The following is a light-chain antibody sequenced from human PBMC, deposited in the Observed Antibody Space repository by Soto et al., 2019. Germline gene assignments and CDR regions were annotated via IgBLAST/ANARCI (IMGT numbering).Light chain of an antibody. J-gene: IGKJ1*01. V-gene: IGKV1D-12*01. Sequence: DIQMTQSPSSVSASVGDRVTITCRASQGVGSCLAWYKQKPGKAPKLLIFTASNLQSGIPSRFSGSGSGTHFFLTSSRLQPEDFASYYFQQANSFTRTFGQGTQVHIK. CDR1: QGVGSC. CDR3: QQANSFTRT. CDR2: TAS.